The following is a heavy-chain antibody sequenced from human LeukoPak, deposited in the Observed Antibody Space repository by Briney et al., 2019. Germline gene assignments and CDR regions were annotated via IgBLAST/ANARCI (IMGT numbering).Heavy chain of an antibody. CDR1: GFTFSSYA. Sequence: GGSLRLSCAASGFTFSSYAMHWVRQAPGKGLEWVSAISGSGGSTYYADSVKGRFTISRDNSKNTLYLQMNSLRAEDTAVYYCAKQGFHDYGDPEGYYYYYGMDVWGQGTTVTVSS. D-gene: IGHD4-17*01. CDR3: AKQGFHDYGDPEGYYYYYGMDV. CDR2: ISGSGGST. V-gene: IGHV3-23*01. J-gene: IGHJ6*02.